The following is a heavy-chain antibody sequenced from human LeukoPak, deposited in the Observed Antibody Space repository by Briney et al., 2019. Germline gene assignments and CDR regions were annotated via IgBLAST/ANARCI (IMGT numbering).Heavy chain of an antibody. CDR1: GYSFTSYW. CDR3: ARSTPHSNYVFLGKGWFDP. Sequence: GESLKISCKGSGYSFTSYWIGWVRQMPGKGLEWMGIIYPGDSDTRYSPSFQGQVTISADKSISTAYLQWSSLKASDTAMYYCARSTPHSNYVFLGKGWFDPWGQGTLVTVSS. D-gene: IGHD4-11*01. CDR2: IYPGDSDT. J-gene: IGHJ5*02. V-gene: IGHV5-51*01.